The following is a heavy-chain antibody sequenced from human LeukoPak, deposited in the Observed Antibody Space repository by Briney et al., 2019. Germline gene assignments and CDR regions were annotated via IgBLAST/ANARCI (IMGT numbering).Heavy chain of an antibody. CDR2: IKEDGSQK. V-gene: IGHV3-7*01. Sequence: GGSLRLSCVASGFTFSTYWMSWVRQAPGKGLEWVAHIKEDGSQKNYVDSVKGRFTISRDNAKNSLYLQMNSLRAEDTAVYYCARVTRIAAAGTDAFDIWGQGTMVTVSS. J-gene: IGHJ3*02. D-gene: IGHD6-13*01. CDR3: ARVTRIAAAGTDAFDI. CDR1: GFTFSTYW.